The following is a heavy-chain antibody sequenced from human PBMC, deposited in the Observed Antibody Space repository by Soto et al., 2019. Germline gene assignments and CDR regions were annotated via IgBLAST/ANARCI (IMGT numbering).Heavy chain of an antibody. CDR2: IIPIFGTA. D-gene: IGHD2-15*01. V-gene: IGHV1-69*13. Sequence: ASVKVSCKDSGGTLSSYAISWVRQATGQGLEWMGGIIPIFGTANYAQKFQGRVTITADESTSTAYMELSSLRSEDTAVYYCARQDNPYCSGGSCYSMISYNYYYYYGMDVWGQGTTVTVSS. J-gene: IGHJ6*02. CDR1: GGTLSSYA. CDR3: ARQDNPYCSGGSCYSMISYNYYYYYGMDV.